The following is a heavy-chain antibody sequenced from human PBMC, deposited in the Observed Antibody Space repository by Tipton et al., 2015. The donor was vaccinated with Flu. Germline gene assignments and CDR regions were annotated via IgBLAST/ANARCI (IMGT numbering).Heavy chain of an antibody. D-gene: IGHD4-11*01. J-gene: IGHJ5*01. CDR1: GFTFSRYG. Sequence: LRLSCAVSGFTFSRYGISWVRRPPGKGLEWIGNICPGSPYYNPSLRSRVTMSVARSNDQFSLRLTSVTAADTAVYFCARRTFSNYVSEPKNWFDFWGQGTLVTVSS. V-gene: IGHV4-4*08. CDR3: ARRTFSNYVSEPKNWFDF. CDR2: ICPGSP.